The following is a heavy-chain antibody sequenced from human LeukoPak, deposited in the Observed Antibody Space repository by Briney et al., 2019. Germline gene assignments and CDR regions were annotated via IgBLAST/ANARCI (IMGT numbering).Heavy chain of an antibody. Sequence: PSETLSLTCAVYGGSFSGYYWNWVRQPPGKGLEWIGEINHRGNTNYNPSLKSRVSISVDTSKNQFSLKLSSVTAADTAVYYCARGRTTYDYVWGSYRPPDYWGQGTLVTVSS. J-gene: IGHJ4*02. V-gene: IGHV4-34*01. CDR2: INHRGNT. CDR1: GGSFSGYY. CDR3: ARGRTTYDYVWGSYRPPDY. D-gene: IGHD3-16*02.